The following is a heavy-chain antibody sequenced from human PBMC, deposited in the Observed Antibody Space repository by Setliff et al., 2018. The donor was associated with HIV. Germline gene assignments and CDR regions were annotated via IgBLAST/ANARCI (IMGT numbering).Heavy chain of an antibody. D-gene: IGHD3-22*01. CDR1: GYSFTDYY. Sequence: GASVKVSCKASGYSFTDYYIHWVRQAPGQGLEWMGWINPKSDGTNYAQKFQGRVTMTRDTSISTAYMELSRLRSDDTAVYYCARDSYDSSGYIFFPGLPDYWGQGTLVTVSS. CDR2: INPKSDGT. J-gene: IGHJ4*02. CDR3: ARDSYDSSGYIFFPGLPDY. V-gene: IGHV1-2*02.